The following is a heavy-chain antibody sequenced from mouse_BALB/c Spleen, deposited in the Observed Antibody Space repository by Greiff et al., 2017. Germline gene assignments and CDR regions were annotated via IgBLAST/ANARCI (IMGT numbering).Heavy chain of an antibody. J-gene: IGHJ3*01. V-gene: IGHV3-2*02. CDR3: ARRHDGYYGGFAY. CDR2: ISYSGST. Sequence: EVKLMESGPGLVKPSQSLSLTCTVTGYSITSDYAWNWIRQFPGNKLEWMGYISYSGSTSYNPSLKSRISITRDTSKNQFFLQLNSVTTEDTATYYCARRHDGYYGGFAYRGQGTLVTVSA. D-gene: IGHD2-3*01. CDR1: GYSITSDYA.